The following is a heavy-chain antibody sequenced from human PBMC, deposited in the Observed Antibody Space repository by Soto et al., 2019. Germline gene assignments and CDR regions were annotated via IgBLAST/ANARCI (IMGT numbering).Heavy chain of an antibody. CDR2: IHGGNGKT. D-gene: IGHD3-10*01. Sequence: QVQLVQSGTEVKKPGASVKVSCEAYGYRLSAYGMHWVRQAPGQGPEWMGWIHGGNGKTKYSAKLQDKIVLSTDTSANVGYMQLSSLTSEDTAMYFCARDPDMRFGDDMDVWGQGTTVIVSS. CDR1: GYRLSAYG. J-gene: IGHJ6*02. V-gene: IGHV1-3*01. CDR3: ARDPDMRFGDDMDV.